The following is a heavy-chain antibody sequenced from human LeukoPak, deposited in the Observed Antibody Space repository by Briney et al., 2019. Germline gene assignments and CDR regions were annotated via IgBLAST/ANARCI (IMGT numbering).Heavy chain of an antibody. Sequence: GGSLRLSCAASGFTFSSYAMHWVRQAPGKGLEYVSAISSNGGSTYYANSVEGRFTISRDNSKNTLYLQMGSLRAEDMAVYYCAREMTRSFDYWGQGTLVTVSS. CDR1: GFTFSSYA. V-gene: IGHV3-64*01. CDR2: ISSNGGST. CDR3: AREMTRSFDY. J-gene: IGHJ4*02.